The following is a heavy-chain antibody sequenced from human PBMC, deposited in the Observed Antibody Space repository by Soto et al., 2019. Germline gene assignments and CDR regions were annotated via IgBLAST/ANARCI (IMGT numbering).Heavy chain of an antibody. CDR3: SPHGGIAVA. J-gene: IGHJ4*02. CDR2: IRDKASGGAT. V-gene: IGHV3-49*04. Sequence: PGGSLRLSCSASGFSFGDCAMSWVRQAPGKGLEWVSLIRDKASGGATEYAASVKGRFTISRDDSKSIAYLQMNSLKIEDTAVYYCSPHGGIAVAGAQGTLVTVSS. CDR1: GFSFGDCA. D-gene: IGHD6-13*01.